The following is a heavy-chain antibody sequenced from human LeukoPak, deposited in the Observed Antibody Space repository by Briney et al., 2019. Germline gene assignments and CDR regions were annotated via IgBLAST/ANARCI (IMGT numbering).Heavy chain of an antibody. Sequence: GASVKVYCKASGYTFTSYDINWVRQATGQGLEWMGWMNPNSGNTGYAQKFQGRVTITRNTSISTAYMELSSLRSEDTAVYYCARAGQDIVVFDAFDIWGQGTMVTVSS. V-gene: IGHV1-8*03. J-gene: IGHJ3*02. CDR2: MNPNSGNT. CDR1: GYTFTSYD. CDR3: ARAGQDIVVFDAFDI. D-gene: IGHD2-2*01.